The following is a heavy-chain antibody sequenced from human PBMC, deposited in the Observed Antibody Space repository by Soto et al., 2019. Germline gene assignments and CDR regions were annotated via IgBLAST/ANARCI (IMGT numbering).Heavy chain of an antibody. CDR3: AKAAGYCISTSCHSYNWFDP. V-gene: IGHV3-23*01. CDR1: GFTFSSYA. Sequence: PGGSLSLSCAASGFTFSSYAMSWVRQAPGKGLAGVSAISGSGGSTYYADSVKGRFTISRDNSKNTLYLQMNSLRAEDTAVYYCAKAAGYCISTSCHSYNWFDPWGQGTLVTVSS. D-gene: IGHD2-2*01. CDR2: ISGSGGST. J-gene: IGHJ5*02.